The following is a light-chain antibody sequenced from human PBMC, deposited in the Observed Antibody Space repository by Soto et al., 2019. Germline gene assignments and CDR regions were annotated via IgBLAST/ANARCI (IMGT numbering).Light chain of an antibody. CDR1: KLGDKY. CDR2: QDS. CDR3: QGWDSSPHVV. J-gene: IGLJ2*01. Sequence: SYELTQPPSVSVSPGQTASITCSGDKLGDKYACWYQQKPGQSPVLVIYQDSKRPSGIPERFSGSNSGNTATLTISGTQAMDEADYYCQGWDSSPHVVFGGGTKLTVL. V-gene: IGLV3-1*01.